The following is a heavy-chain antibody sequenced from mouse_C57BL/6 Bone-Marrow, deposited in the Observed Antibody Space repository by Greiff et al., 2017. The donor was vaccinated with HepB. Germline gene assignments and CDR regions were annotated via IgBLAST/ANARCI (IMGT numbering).Heavy chain of an antibody. CDR3: ARFPYYGNYEAY. D-gene: IGHD2-10*01. CDR2: IYPGSGST. Sequence: QVQLQQPGAELVKPGASVKMSCKASGYTFTSYWITWVKQRPGQGLEWIGDIYPGSGSTNYNEKFKSKATLTVDTSSSTAYMQLSSLTSEDSAVYYCARFPYYGNYEAYWGQWTLVTVSA. V-gene: IGHV1-55*01. CDR1: GYTFTSYW. J-gene: IGHJ3*01.